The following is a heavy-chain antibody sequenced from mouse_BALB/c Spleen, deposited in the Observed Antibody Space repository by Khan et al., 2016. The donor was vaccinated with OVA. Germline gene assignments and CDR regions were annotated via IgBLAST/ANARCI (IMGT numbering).Heavy chain of an antibody. J-gene: IGHJ3*01. D-gene: IGHD1-1*01. CDR2: VSTGGHYT. V-gene: IGHV5-6*01. Sequence: EVELVESGGDVVKPGGSLKLSCAASGFTFSTYGMSWVRQTPDKRLEWVATVSTGGHYTYYPDTVKGRFTISRDNAKNTLYLQMSSLKSEDTAMYYCARHRFTSPAAWFAYWGQGTLVNVFA. CDR3: ARHRFTSPAAWFAY. CDR1: GFTFSTYG.